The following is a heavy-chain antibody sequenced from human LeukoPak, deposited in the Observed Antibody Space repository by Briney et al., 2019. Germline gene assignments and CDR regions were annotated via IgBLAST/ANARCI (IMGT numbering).Heavy chain of an antibody. J-gene: IGHJ3*02. CDR2: ISGSGGST. CDR1: ASTFTIYA. CDR3: AKEATPSIAVAGSSAFDI. Sequence: RRSLRLSCAPSASTFTIYAMSWVRQAPGEGLEWVSAISGSGGSTYYADSVKGRFTISRDHSTNTLYLQMNSLRAEDTAVYYCAKEATPSIAVAGSSAFDIWGQGTMVTVSS. V-gene: IGHV3-23*01. D-gene: IGHD6-19*01.